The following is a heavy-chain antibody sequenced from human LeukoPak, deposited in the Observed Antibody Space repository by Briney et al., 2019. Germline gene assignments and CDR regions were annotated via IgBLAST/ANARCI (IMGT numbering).Heavy chain of an antibody. Sequence: GGSLSFSCAASGFTVSNNYMSWVRQAPGKGLEWVSIIYAGGYTYYADSVKDVFTISRDNSKNTLYLQMNSLTAEDTAVYYCARNGPGGYYFDFWGQATLVTVSS. J-gene: IGHJ4*02. CDR2: IYAGGYT. CDR3: ARNGPGGYYFDF. D-gene: IGHD2-8*02. V-gene: IGHV3-66*01. CDR1: GFTVSNNY.